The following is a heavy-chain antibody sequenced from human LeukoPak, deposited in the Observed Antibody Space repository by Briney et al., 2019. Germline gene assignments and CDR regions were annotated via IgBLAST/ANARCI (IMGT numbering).Heavy chain of an antibody. Sequence: ASVKVSCKAPGYTFTSYYMHWVRQAPGQGLEWMGIINPSGGSTSYAQKFQGRVTMTRDMSTSTVYMELSSLRSEDTAVYYCASAPPSGSWTLDYWGQGTLVTVSS. CDR2: INPSGGST. CDR3: ASAPPSGSWTLDY. CDR1: GYTFTSYY. J-gene: IGHJ4*02. V-gene: IGHV1-46*01. D-gene: IGHD6-13*01.